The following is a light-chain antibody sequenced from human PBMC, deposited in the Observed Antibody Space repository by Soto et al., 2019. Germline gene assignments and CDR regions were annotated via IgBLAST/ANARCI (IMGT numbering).Light chain of an antibody. J-gene: IGLJ2*01. CDR3: CSYAGSSTPHVV. V-gene: IGLV2-23*01. Sequence: QSALTQPASVSGSPGQSITISCTGTSSDVGSSNLVSWYQQHPGKAPKLMIYEGSKRPSGVSNRFSGSKSGNTASLTISGLQAEDEADYYCCSYAGSSTPHVVFGGGTKVTVL. CDR2: EGS. CDR1: SSDVGSSNL.